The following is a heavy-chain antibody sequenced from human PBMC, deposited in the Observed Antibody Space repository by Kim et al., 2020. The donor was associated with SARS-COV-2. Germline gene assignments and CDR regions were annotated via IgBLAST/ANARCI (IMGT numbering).Heavy chain of an antibody. Sequence: SLKSRVTISVDTSKNQFSLKLSSVTAADTAVYYCARGTFVYYYGSGSYSYWGQGTLVTVSS. J-gene: IGHJ4*02. V-gene: IGHV4-34*01. CDR3: ARGTFVYYYGSGSYSY. D-gene: IGHD3-10*01.